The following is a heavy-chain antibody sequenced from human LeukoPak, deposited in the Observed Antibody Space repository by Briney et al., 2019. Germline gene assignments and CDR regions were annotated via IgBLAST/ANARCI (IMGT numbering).Heavy chain of an antibody. CDR1: GGSFSGYY. Sequence: PSETLSLTCAVYGGSFSGYYWSWIRQPPGKGLEWIGEINHSGSTNYNPSLKSRVTISVDTSKNQFSLKLSSVTAADTAVYYCARGSVFDYWGQGTLVTVPS. CDR3: ARGSVFDY. V-gene: IGHV4-34*01. CDR2: INHSGST. J-gene: IGHJ4*02.